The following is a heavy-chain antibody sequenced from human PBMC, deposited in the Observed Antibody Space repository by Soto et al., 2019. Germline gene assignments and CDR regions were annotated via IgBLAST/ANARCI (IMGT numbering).Heavy chain of an antibody. CDR1: GFTFSSYA. CDR3: AKDTYGSVQLERGTHFDY. CDR2: ISGSGGST. Sequence: GGSLRLSCAASGFTFSSYAMSWVRQAPGKGLEWVSAISGSGGSTYYADSVKGRFTISRDNSKNTLYLQMNSLRAEDTAVYYCAKDTYGSVQLERGTHFDYWGQGTLVTVSS. V-gene: IGHV3-23*01. J-gene: IGHJ4*02. D-gene: IGHD1-1*01.